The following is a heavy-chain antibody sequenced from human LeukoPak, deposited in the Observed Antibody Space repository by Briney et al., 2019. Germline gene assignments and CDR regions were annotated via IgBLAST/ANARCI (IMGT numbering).Heavy chain of an antibody. CDR2: INPNSGGT. D-gene: IGHD4-11*01. CDR1: GYTFTGYI. Sequence: ASVKVFCKASGYTFTGYIMHWVRQAPGQGLEWMGWINPNSGGTNCAQNFQGRVTMTRDTSISTVYMELSRLRSDDTAVYYCARVGGSNPYYHYYYMDVWGKGTTVTVSS. J-gene: IGHJ6*03. CDR3: ARVGGSNPYYHYYYMDV. V-gene: IGHV1-2*02.